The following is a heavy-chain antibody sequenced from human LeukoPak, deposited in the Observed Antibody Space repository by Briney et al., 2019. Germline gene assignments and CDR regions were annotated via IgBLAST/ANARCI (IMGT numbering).Heavy chain of an antibody. CDR3: ARGRFNSGSYYRLPAVGVDY. Sequence: ASVKVSCKASGYTFTSYGISWVRQAPGQGLEWMGWISAYNGNTNYAQKLQGRVTMTTDTSTSTAYMELRSLRSDDTAVYYCARGRFNSGSYYRLPAVGVDYWGQGTLVTVSS. CDR2: ISAYNGNT. V-gene: IGHV1-18*01. J-gene: IGHJ4*02. D-gene: IGHD1-26*01. CDR1: GYTFTSYG.